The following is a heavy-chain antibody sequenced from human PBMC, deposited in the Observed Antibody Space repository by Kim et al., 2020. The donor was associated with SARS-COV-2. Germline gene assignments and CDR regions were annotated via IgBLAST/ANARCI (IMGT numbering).Heavy chain of an antibody. CDR1: GFTFSSYG. V-gene: IGHV3-30*18. Sequence: GGSLRLSCAASGFTFSSYGMHWVRQAPGKGLEWVAVISYDGSNKYYADSVKGRFTISRDNSKNTLYLQMNSLRAEDTAVYYCANAFIAAAGTSSFYYGMDVWGQGTTVTVSS. CDR2: ISYDGSNK. J-gene: IGHJ6*02. D-gene: IGHD6-13*01. CDR3: ANAFIAAAGTSSFYYGMDV.